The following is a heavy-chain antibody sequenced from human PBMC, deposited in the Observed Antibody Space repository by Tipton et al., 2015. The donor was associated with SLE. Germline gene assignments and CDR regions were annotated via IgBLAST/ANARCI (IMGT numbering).Heavy chain of an antibody. D-gene: IGHD4-23*01. V-gene: IGHV4-34*11. J-gene: IGHJ6*04. CDR2: IYYSGST. Sequence: TLSLTCAVYGGSFSGYYWSWIRQPPGKGLEWIGSIYYSGSTYYNPSLKSRVTISVDTSKNQLSLKLSSVTAADTAVYYCAREGYGGKNGDVWGKGTTVTVSS. CDR1: GGSFSGYY. CDR3: AREGYGGKNGDV.